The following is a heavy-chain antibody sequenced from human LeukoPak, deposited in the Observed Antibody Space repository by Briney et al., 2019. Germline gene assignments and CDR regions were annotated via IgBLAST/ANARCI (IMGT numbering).Heavy chain of an antibody. V-gene: IGHV1-18*01. D-gene: IGHD3-3*01. CDR1: GYTFTSYG. CDR3: ARADVGYDFWSGYRENYFDY. CDR2: ISAYNGNT. J-gene: IGHJ4*02. Sequence: AASVKVSCKASGYTFTSYGISWVRQAPGQGLEWMGWISAYNGNTNYAQKLQGRVTMTTDTSTSTAYMELRSLRSDDTAVYYCARADVGYDFWSGYRENYFDYWGQGTLVTVSS.